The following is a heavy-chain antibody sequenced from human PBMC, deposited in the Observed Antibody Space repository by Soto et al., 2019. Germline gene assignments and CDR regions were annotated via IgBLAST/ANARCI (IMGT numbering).Heavy chain of an antibody. D-gene: IGHD2-2*01. Sequence: QVQLVQSGAEVKKPGASVKVSCKASGYTFTGYYMHWVRQAPGQGLEWMGGINPNSGGTNYAQKFQGWVTMTRDTSISTAYMELSRLRSDDTAVYYCARGPVVVPAAMYYYYYMDVWGKGTTVTVSS. V-gene: IGHV1-2*04. J-gene: IGHJ6*03. CDR2: INPNSGGT. CDR3: ARGPVVVPAAMYYYYYMDV. CDR1: GYTFTGYY.